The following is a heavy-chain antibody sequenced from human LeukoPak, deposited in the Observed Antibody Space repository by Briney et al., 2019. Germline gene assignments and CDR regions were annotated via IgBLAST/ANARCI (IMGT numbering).Heavy chain of an antibody. CDR1: GFTFSSYS. Sequence: GGSLRLSCAASGFTFSSYSMNWVRQAPGKGLEWVSYISSSSSTIYYADSVKGRFTISRDNAKNSLYLQMNSLRAEDTAVYYCARVKYYFDYWGQGTLVTVSS. CDR3: ARVKYYFDY. CDR2: ISSSSSTI. V-gene: IGHV3-48*01. J-gene: IGHJ4*02.